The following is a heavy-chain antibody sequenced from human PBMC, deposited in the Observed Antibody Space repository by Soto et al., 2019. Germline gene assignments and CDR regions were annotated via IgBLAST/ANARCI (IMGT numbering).Heavy chain of an antibody. Sequence: QVQLVQSGAEVKKPGTSVKVSCKASGGTFSSYAISWVRQTRGQGLEWMGGIIPIFGTANYAQKFQGRVTITADKSTSTAYMELSSLRSEDTAVYYCASRYSSTPRDYYYYGMDVWGQGTTVPVSS. CDR3: ASRYSSTPRDYYYYGMDV. J-gene: IGHJ6*02. D-gene: IGHD6-13*01. CDR1: GGTFSSYA. CDR2: IIPIFGTA. V-gene: IGHV1-69*06.